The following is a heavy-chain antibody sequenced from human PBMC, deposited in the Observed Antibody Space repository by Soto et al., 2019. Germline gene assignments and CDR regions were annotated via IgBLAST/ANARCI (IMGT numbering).Heavy chain of an antibody. V-gene: IGHV4-34*02. J-gene: IGHJ4*02. D-gene: IGHD3-16*02. CDR2: ITFGGNI. CDR1: GGSFSGYY. Sequence: QVQLQQWGAGLLKPSETLSLTCGVSGGSFSGYYWSWIRQPPGKAPEWIGEITFGGNINYNPSLKSRVTISVDTSEKMFSLHLGSVTAADTAMYYCARGQGLTGAYRYFSVWGQGALVIVSS. CDR3: ARGQGLTGAYRYFSV.